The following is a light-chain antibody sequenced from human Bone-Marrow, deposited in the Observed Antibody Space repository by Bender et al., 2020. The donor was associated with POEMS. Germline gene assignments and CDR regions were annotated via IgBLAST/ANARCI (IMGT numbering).Light chain of an antibody. Sequence: QSVLTQPPSASGTPGQRVTISCSGSRSNIGSNTVNWYQQIPGAAPKLLISSNDQRPSGVPDRFSGSKSGTSASLAISGLQSEDEADYYCAAWDDSLNGVVFGGGTKLTVL. V-gene: IGLV1-44*01. CDR1: RSNIGSNT. J-gene: IGLJ2*01. CDR3: AAWDDSLNGVV. CDR2: SND.